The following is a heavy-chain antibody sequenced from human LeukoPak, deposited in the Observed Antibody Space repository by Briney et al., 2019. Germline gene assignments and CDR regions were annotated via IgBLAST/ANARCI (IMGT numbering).Heavy chain of an antibody. J-gene: IGHJ6*03. CDR3: ARNSPWSGYFNYYYYMDV. D-gene: IGHD3-3*01. V-gene: IGHV3-11*01. CDR1: GFTFSDYY. Sequence: GGSLRLSCAASGFTFSDYYMSWLRQAPGKGLEWVSYISSSGSTIYYADSVKGRFTISRDNAKNSLYLQMNSLRAEDTAVYYCARNSPWSGYFNYYYYMDVWGKGTTVTVSS. CDR2: ISSSGSTI.